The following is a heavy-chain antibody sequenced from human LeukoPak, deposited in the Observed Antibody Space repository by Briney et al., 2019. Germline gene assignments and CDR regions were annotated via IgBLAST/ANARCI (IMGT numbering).Heavy chain of an antibody. V-gene: IGHV1-2*02. J-gene: IGHJ4*02. D-gene: IGHD2-2*02. CDR3: AILPDCSSTSCYTVDY. CDR1: GYTFTGYY. Sequence: GASVKVSCKASGYTFTGYYMHWVRQAPGQGLEWMGWINPNSGGTNYAQEFQGRVTMTRDTSISTAYMELSRLRSDDTAVYYCAILPDCSSTSCYTVDYWGQGTLVTVSS. CDR2: INPNSGGT.